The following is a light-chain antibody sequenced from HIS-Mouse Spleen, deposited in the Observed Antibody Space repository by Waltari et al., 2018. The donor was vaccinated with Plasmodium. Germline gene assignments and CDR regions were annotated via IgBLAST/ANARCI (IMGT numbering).Light chain of an antibody. CDR3: YSTDSSGNHRV. CDR1: ALPKKY. Sequence: YDLTQPPPVSVPPGQTSRITCSGDALPKKYAYWYQQKSGQAPVLVIYEDSKRPSGIPERFSGSSSGTMATLTISGAQVEDEADYYCYSTDSSGNHRVFGGGTKLTVL. V-gene: IGLV3-10*01. CDR2: EDS. J-gene: IGLJ3*02.